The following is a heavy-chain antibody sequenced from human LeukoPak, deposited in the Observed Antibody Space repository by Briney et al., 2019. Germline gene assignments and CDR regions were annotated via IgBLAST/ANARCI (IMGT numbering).Heavy chain of an antibody. CDR1: GGTFSSYG. V-gene: IGHV3-23*01. CDR2: ISGSGGST. J-gene: IGHJ4*02. Sequence: ASVKVSCKDSGGTFSSYGMSWVRQAPGKRLEWVSAISGSGGSTYYADSVKGRFTISRDNSKNTLYLQMNSLRAEDTAVYYCAKFSPSGYPIFDYWGQGTLVTVSS. CDR3: AKFSPSGYPIFDY. D-gene: IGHD3-22*01.